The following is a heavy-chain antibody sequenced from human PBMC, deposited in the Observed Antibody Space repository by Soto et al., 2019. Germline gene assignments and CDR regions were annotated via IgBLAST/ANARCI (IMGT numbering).Heavy chain of an antibody. CDR2: IYYSGST. D-gene: IGHD3-10*01. Sequence: SETLSLTCTVSGGSISSGGYYWSWIRQHPGKGLEWIGYIYYSGSTYYNPSLKSRVTISVDTSKNQFSLKLSSVTAADTAVYYCARAVPVRSYSGMDVWGQGTTVTVSS. J-gene: IGHJ6*02. CDR1: GGSISSGGYY. V-gene: IGHV4-31*03. CDR3: ARAVPVRSYSGMDV.